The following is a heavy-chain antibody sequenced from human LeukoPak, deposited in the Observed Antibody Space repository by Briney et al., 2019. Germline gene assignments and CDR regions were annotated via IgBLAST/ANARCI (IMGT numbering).Heavy chain of an antibody. V-gene: IGHV3-64*01. Sequence: GGSLRLSCAASRFTFGTYSMNWVRQAPGKGLEYVSAISSNGGSTYYANSVKGRFTISRDNSKNTLYLQMGSLRAEDMAVYYCARYGASRIQLWLQTAVLGFDYWGQGTLVTVSS. CDR1: RFTFGTYS. CDR3: ARYGASRIQLWLQTAVLGFDY. D-gene: IGHD5-18*01. CDR2: ISSNGGST. J-gene: IGHJ4*02.